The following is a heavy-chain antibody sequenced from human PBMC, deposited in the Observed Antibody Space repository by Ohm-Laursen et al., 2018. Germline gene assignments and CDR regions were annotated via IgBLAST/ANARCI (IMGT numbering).Heavy chain of an antibody. J-gene: IGHJ5*02. Sequence: SLRLSCAASGFTASDAWMRWVRQAPGKGLEYVGRIKSKAAGETREYAEPVKGRFTILRDDSKNTLSLQMNSLKTEDTGVYYCSTDHFSWGQGTLVTVSS. CDR1: GFTASDAW. CDR3: STDHFS. V-gene: IGHV3-15*01. CDR2: IKSKAAGETR. D-gene: IGHD2/OR15-2a*01.